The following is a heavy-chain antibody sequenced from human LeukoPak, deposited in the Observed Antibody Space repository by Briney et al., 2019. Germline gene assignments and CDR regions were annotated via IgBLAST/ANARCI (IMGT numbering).Heavy chain of an antibody. D-gene: IGHD6-13*01. J-gene: IGHJ4*02. Sequence: ASVKVSRKASGYTFTSYYMHWVRQAPGQGLEWMGIINPSGGSTSYAQKFQGRVTMTRDRSTSTVYMELSSLRFEDTAVYYCARLGAAAVDYWGQGTLVTVSS. V-gene: IGHV1-46*01. CDR3: ARLGAAAVDY. CDR2: INPSGGST. CDR1: GYTFTSYY.